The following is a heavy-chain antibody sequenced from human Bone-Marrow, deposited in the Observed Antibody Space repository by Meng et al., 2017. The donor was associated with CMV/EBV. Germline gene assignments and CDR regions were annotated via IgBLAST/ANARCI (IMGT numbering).Heavy chain of an antibody. Sequence: SETLSLTCAVYGGSFSGYYWSWIRQPPGKGLEWIGEINHSGSTNYNPSLKSRVTISVDTSKNQFSLKLSSVTAVDTAVYYCARGKVVVPAAISIVATISGAHPFDYWAQGTLVTVSS. CDR2: INHSGST. CDR1: GGSFSGYY. D-gene: IGHD2-2*01. J-gene: IGHJ4*02. V-gene: IGHV4-34*01. CDR3: ARGKVVVPAAISIVATISGAHPFDY.